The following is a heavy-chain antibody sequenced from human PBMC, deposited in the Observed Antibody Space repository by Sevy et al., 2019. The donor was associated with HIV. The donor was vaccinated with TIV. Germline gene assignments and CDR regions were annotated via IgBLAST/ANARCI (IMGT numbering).Heavy chain of an antibody. D-gene: IGHD3-22*01. Sequence: GGSLRLSCAVSGFTFNKAWMNWVRQAPGTGLQWVGLIKSKIDGETTDYAAPVKGRFTISRDDSKNTLFLQMNSLKIEDTAVYYCATAPGYYDSAPFDYWGPGTLVTVSS. J-gene: IGHJ4*02. CDR3: ATAPGYYDSAPFDY. CDR2: IKSKIDGETT. V-gene: IGHV3-15*01. CDR1: GFTFNKAW.